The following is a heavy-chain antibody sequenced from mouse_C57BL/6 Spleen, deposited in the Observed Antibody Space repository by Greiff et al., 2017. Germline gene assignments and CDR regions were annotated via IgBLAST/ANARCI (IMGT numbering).Heavy chain of an antibody. J-gene: IGHJ2*01. CDR3: ARFLLRGYFDY. D-gene: IGHD1-1*01. Sequence: VQLQQSGPELVKPGASVKISCKASGYTFTDYYMNWVKQSHGKSLEWIGDINPNNGGTSYNQKFKGKATLTVDKSSSTAYMELRSLTSEDSAVYYCARFLLRGYFDYWGQGTTLTVSS. CDR2: INPNNGGT. V-gene: IGHV1-26*01. CDR1: GYTFTDYY.